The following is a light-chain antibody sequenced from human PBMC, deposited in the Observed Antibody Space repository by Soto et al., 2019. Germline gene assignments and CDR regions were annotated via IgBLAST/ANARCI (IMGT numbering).Light chain of an antibody. V-gene: IGLV2-8*01. CDR2: EVR. Sequence: QSALTQPPSASGSPGQPVTISCTGSSNDLGGYNYVSWYQHHPGKAPKLIIYEVRERPSGVPDRFSGSKSGNTASLTVSGLQAEDEADYYCSSYGGSDNLIFGGGTKVTVL. J-gene: IGLJ2*01. CDR1: SNDLGGYNY. CDR3: SSYGGSDNLI.